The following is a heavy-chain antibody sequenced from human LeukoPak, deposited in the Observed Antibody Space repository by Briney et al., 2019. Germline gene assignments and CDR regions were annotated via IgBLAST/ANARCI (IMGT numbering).Heavy chain of an antibody. D-gene: IGHD1-26*01. J-gene: IGHJ4*02. Sequence: GGSLRLSCAASGFTFSSYAMSWVRQAPGKGLEWVSAISGSGGSTYYADSVKGRFTISRDNSKNTLYLQMTGLRAEATAVYYCGRGGGRWELDYFDYWGQGTLVTVSS. CDR1: GFTFSSYA. CDR2: ISGSGGST. CDR3: GRGGGRWELDYFDY. V-gene: IGHV3-23*01.